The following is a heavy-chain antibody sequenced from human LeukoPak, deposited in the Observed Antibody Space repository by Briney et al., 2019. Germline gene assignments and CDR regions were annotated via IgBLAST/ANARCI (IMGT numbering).Heavy chain of an antibody. Sequence: PSETLSLTCAVYGGSFSSYYWSWIRQPAGKGLEWIGRIYTSGSTNYNPSLKSRVTISVDTSKNQFSLKLSSVTAADTAVYYCAREMVVPAAAGWFDPWGQGTLVTVSS. CDR1: GGSFSSYY. D-gene: IGHD2-2*01. V-gene: IGHV4-4*07. CDR3: AREMVVPAAAGWFDP. J-gene: IGHJ5*02. CDR2: IYTSGST.